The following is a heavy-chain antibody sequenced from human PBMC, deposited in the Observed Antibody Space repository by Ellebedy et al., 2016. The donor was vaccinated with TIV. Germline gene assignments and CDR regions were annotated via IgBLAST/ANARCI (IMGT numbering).Heavy chain of an antibody. D-gene: IGHD1-26*01. V-gene: IGHV1-69*13. J-gene: IGHJ4*02. CDR1: GGTFSSYA. CDR2: IIPIFGTA. CDR3: ARDTEWELLPDY. Sequence: SVKVSXXASGGTFSSYAISWVRQAPGQGLEWMGGIIPIFGTANYAQKFQGRVTITADESTSTAYMELSSLRSEDTAVYYCARDTEWELLPDYWGQGTLVTVSS.